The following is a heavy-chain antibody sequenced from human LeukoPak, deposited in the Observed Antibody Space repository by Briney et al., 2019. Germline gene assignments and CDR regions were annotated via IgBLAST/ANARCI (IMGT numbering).Heavy chain of an antibody. V-gene: IGHV1-46*01. D-gene: IGHD6-19*01. CDR2: INPSGGST. CDR1: GYTFTSYY. J-gene: IGHJ4*02. CDR3: ARVSPYSSGWYGVFDY. Sequence: ASVKVSCKASGYTFTSYYMHWARQAPGQGLEWMGIINPSGGSTSYAQKFQGRVTMTRDTSTSTAYMELRSLRSDDTAVYYCARVSPYSSGWYGVFDYWGQGTLVTVSS.